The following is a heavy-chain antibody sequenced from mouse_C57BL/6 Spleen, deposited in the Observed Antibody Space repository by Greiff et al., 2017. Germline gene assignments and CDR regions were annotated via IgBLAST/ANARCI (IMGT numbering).Heavy chain of an antibody. CDR2: ISSGGSYT. CDR1: GFTFSSYG. CDR3: ARRGRDY. J-gene: IGHJ4*01. V-gene: IGHV5-6*01. Sequence: EVQLQESGGDLVKPGGSLKLSCAASGFTFSSYGMSWVRQTPDKRLEWVATISSGGSYTYYPDSVKGRFTISRDNAKNTLYLQVSSLESEDTAMYYCARRGRDYWGQGTSVTVSS.